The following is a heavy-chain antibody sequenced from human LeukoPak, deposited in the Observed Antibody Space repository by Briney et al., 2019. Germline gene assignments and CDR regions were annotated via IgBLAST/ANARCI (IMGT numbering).Heavy chain of an antibody. V-gene: IGHV1-24*01. J-gene: IGHJ5*02. CDR3: ARAKRGIVGATANWFDP. D-gene: IGHD1-26*01. Sequence: ASVKVSCKVSGYTLTELSMHWVRQAPGKGLEWMGGFDPEDGETIYAQKFQGRVTITRDTSASTAYMELSSLRSEDTAVYYCARAKRGIVGATANWFDPWGQGTLVTVSS. CDR2: FDPEDGET. CDR1: GYTLTELS.